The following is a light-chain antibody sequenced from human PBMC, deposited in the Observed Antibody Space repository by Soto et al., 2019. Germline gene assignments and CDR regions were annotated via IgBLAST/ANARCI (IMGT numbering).Light chain of an antibody. V-gene: IGKV3-11*01. Sequence: EIVLTQSPATLSLSPGERATLSCRASQSVRSYLAWYQQKPGQAHRLLIHDASSRATGIPARFSGSGSGTDFTLTNSSLEPEDFAVYYCQQRTNWPSSTFGQGTRLEIK. CDR2: DAS. J-gene: IGKJ5*01. CDR1: QSVRSY. CDR3: QQRTNWPSST.